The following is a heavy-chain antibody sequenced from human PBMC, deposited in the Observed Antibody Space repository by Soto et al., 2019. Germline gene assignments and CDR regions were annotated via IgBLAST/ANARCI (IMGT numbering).Heavy chain of an antibody. CDR3: AREWGDIVFVPAALYYYYDMDV. V-gene: IGHV3-30-3*01. CDR1: GFTFGSYA. D-gene: IGHD2-2*01. CDR2: ISYDGSNK. J-gene: IGHJ6*02. Sequence: QVQLVESGGGVVQPGRSLRLSCAASGFTFGSYAMHWVRQAPGKGLEWVAVISYDGSNKYYADSVKGRFTISRDNSKNTLYLQMNSLRAEDTAVYYCAREWGDIVFVPAALYYYYDMDVWGQGTTVTDSS.